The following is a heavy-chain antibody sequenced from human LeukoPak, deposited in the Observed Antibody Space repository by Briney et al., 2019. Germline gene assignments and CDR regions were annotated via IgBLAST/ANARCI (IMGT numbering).Heavy chain of an antibody. CDR3: ARARRGTDYYNMDV. D-gene: IGHD3-16*01. V-gene: IGHV4-28*03. CDR1: DYSISSSNW. J-gene: IGHJ6*03. CDR2: IYTSGST. Sequence: PSETLSLTCAVSDYSISSSNWWGWIRQPAGKGLEWIGRIYTSGSTNYNPSLKSRVAMSVYTSKNQFSLRLSSVTAADTAVYYCARARRGTDYYNMDVWGKGTTVTVSS.